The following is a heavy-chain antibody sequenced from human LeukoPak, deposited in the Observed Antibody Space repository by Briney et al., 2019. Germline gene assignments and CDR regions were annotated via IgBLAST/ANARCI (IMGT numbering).Heavy chain of an antibody. D-gene: IGHD3-9*01. V-gene: IGHV1-8*01. CDR1: GYTFTSYD. J-gene: IGHJ4*02. CDR3: VRGVLRYFDWLSNRRTDAYYFDY. CDR2: MNPNSGNT. Sequence: ASVKVSCKASGYTFTSYDINWVRQATGQGLEWMGWMNPNSGNTGYAQKFQGRVTMTRNTSISTAYMELSSLRSEDTAVYYCVRGVLRYFDWLSNRRTDAYYFDYWGQGTLVTVSS.